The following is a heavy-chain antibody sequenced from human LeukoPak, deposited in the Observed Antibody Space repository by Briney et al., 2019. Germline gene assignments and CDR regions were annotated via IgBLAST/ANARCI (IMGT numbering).Heavy chain of an antibody. V-gene: IGHV3-23*01. J-gene: IGHJ5*02. CDR1: GGSISSGDYY. CDR3: AKDATIFIYGRFDP. D-gene: IGHD3-9*01. CDR2: ISGSGGST. Sequence: LSLTCTVSGGSISSGDYYWSWVRQAPGKGLEWVSAISGSGGSTYYADSVKGRLTISRDNSKNTLYLQMNSLRAEDTAVYYCAKDATIFIYGRFDPWGQGTLVTVSS.